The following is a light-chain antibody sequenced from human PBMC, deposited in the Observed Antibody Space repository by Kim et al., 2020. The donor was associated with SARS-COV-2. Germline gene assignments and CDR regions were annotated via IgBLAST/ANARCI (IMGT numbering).Light chain of an antibody. J-gene: IGKJ4*01. V-gene: IGKV1-12*02. CDR3: QEADRVPFT. CDR2: GAS. Sequence: ASVADRVTMPCQASHGLSSWLAWYQQRPGKAPELLIYGASSLQSGVPSRFRGRGSGTDVTLTLSSLQPEGVASYYWQEADRVPFTFGGGTKVDIK. CDR1: HGLSSW.